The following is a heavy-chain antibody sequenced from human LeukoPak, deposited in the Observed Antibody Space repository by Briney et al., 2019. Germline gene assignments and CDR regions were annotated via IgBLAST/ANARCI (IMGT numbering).Heavy chain of an antibody. CDR1: GGSVSSGSYY. CDR3: ATSSIAAGGY. D-gene: IGHD6-13*01. J-gene: IGHJ4*02. Sequence: PSETLSLTCTVSGGSVSSGSYYWSWIRQPPGKGLEWIGYIYYSGSTNYNPSLKSRVTISVDTSKNQSSLKLSSVTAADTAVYYCATSSIAAGGYWGQGTLVTVSS. CDR2: IYYSGST. V-gene: IGHV4-61*01.